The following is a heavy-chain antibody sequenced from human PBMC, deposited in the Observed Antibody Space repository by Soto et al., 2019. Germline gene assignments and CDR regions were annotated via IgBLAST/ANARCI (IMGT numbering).Heavy chain of an antibody. V-gene: IGHV4-59*01. CDR3: ARDSDYGDYVHY. J-gene: IGHJ4*02. Sequence: SETLSLTCTVPGGSISSYYWSWIRQPPGKGLEWIGYIYYSGSTNYNPSLKSRVTISVDTSKNQFSLKLSSVTAADTAVYYCARDSDYGDYVHYWGQGTLVTVSS. D-gene: IGHD4-17*01. CDR1: GGSISSYY. CDR2: IYYSGST.